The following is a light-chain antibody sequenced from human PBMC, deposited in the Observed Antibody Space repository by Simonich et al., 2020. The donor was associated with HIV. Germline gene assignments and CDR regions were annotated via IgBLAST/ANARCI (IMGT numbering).Light chain of an antibody. J-gene: IGLJ3*02. CDR2: DVR. Sequence: QSALTQPASVSGSPGQSITISCTGTSSDLGGYNYVSWYQQHPGKAPKLLIYDVRTRPPGFSNRFSGSKSGNTASLTISGLQAEDEADYYCSSYTSRSTWVFGGGTKVTVL. CDR3: SSYTSRSTWV. V-gene: IGLV2-14*01. CDR1: SSDLGGYNY.